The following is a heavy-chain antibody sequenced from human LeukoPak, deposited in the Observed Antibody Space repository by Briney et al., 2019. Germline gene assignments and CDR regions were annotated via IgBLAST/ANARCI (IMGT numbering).Heavy chain of an antibody. CDR1: GFTFDDYA. CDR3: AKEGRRYFDY. Sequence: PGRSLRLSCAVSGFTFDDYAMHWVRQVPGKGLEWVSGINWNSDSIGYADSVKGRFTTSRDNAKNSLYLQMNSLRGEDTAVYYCAKEGRRYFDYWGQGNLVTVST. CDR2: INWNSDSI. V-gene: IGHV3-9*01. J-gene: IGHJ4*02.